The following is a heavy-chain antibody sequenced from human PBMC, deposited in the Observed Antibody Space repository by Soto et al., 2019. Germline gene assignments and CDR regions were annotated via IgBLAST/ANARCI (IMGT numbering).Heavy chain of an antibody. J-gene: IGHJ6*02. CDR3: ARVCGGDCPKGRDV. Sequence: ALETLSHTCTVSGGSSSSGGYCWSWIRKHPGKGLEWIGYIYYSGSTYYNPSLKSRVTISVDTSKNQFSLKLSSVTAADTAVYYCARVCGGDCPKGRDVWGQGTTVTVSS. V-gene: IGHV4-31*03. D-gene: IGHD2-21*02. CDR1: GGSSSSGGYC. CDR2: IYYSGST.